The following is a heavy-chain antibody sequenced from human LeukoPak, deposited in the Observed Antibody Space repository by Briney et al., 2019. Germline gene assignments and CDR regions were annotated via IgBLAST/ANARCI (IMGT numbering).Heavy chain of an antibody. Sequence: SETLSLTCTVSGGSISSYYWSWIRQPPGKGLEWIGEINHSGSTNYNPSLKSRVTISVDTSKNQFSLKLSSVTAADTAVYYCAGGRIAAAGYKFDPWGQGTLVTVSS. D-gene: IGHD6-13*01. V-gene: IGHV4-34*01. CDR3: AGGRIAAAGYKFDP. CDR2: INHSGST. J-gene: IGHJ5*02. CDR1: GGSISSYY.